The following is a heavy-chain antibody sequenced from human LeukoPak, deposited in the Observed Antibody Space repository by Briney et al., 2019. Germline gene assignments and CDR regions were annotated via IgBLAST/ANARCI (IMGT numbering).Heavy chain of an antibody. CDR1: GFSNDR. CDR3: AREIREAPRSN. CDR2: INQDGSQI. Sequence: GGSLRLSCTMSGFSNDRLAWVRQAPEKGLEWVATINQDGSQIYYVDSMKGRFTISRDNAKKSLYLQLTSLRADDTAVYYCAREIREAPRSNWGQGTLVTVSS. J-gene: IGHJ4*02. V-gene: IGHV3-7*01.